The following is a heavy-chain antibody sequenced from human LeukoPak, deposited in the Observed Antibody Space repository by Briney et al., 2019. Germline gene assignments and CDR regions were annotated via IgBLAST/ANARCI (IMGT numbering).Heavy chain of an antibody. J-gene: IGHJ4*02. D-gene: IGHD2-2*02. CDR2: INHSGST. V-gene: IGHV4-34*01. CDR1: GESFSGYY. CDR3: ARPNHKDHCSSTGCYRYFDY. Sequence: PSETLSLTCAVYGESFSGYYWTWIRQPPGKGLEWIGEINHSGSTNYNPSLKSRVTISVDTSKNQFSLKLSSVTAADTAVYYCARPNHKDHCSSTGCYRYFDYWGQGTLVTVSS.